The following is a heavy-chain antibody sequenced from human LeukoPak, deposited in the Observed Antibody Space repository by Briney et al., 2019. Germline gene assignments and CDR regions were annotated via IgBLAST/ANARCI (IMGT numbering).Heavy chain of an antibody. Sequence: SVKVSCKASGGTFSSYAISWVRQAPGQGLEWMGRIIPIFGIANYAQKFQGRVTITADKSTSTAYMELSSLRSEDTAVYYCARGRITIFGVVIIRYYFDYWGQGTLVTVSS. CDR1: GGTFSSYA. CDR2: IIPIFGIA. CDR3: ARGRITIFGVVIIRYYFDY. D-gene: IGHD3-3*01. J-gene: IGHJ4*02. V-gene: IGHV1-69*04.